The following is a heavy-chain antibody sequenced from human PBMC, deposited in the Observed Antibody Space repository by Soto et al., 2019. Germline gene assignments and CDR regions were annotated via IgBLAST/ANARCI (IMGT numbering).Heavy chain of an antibody. J-gene: IGHJ4*02. Sequence: ASVKVSCKASGYTFTSYGISWVRQAPGQGLEWMGWISAYNGNTNYAQKFQGRVIMTTDTSTTTAYMELRSLRSADTAVYYCARGPAGGLRGGVSYWGQGTLVTVS. CDR3: ARGPAGGLRGGVSY. CDR2: ISAYNGNT. CDR1: GYTFTSYG. D-gene: IGHD2-15*01. V-gene: IGHV1-18*01.